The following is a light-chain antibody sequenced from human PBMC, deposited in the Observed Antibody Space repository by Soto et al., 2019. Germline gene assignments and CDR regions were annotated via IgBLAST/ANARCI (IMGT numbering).Light chain of an antibody. CDR3: SSFTSTSTRL. CDR2: EVT. Sequence: ALAQPVSVSGSPRQSITISCTGTSSAIGSHDYVSWYQQHPGKAPNLIIYEVTDRPSGVSNRFSGSKSGNTASLTISGLQAEDEADYYCSSFTSTSTRLFGSGTKVTVL. CDR1: SSAIGSHDY. J-gene: IGLJ1*01. V-gene: IGLV2-14*01.